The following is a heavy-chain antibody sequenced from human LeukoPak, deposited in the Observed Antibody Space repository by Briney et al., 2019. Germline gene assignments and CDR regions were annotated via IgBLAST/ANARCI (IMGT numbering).Heavy chain of an antibody. CDR3: ARDPAVGDYFDY. J-gene: IGHJ4*02. CDR1: GFTFDDYG. Sequence: TGGSLRLSCAASGFTFDDYGMSWVRQAPGKGLEWVSGINWNGGSTGYADSVKGRFTISRDNAKNSLYLQMNSLRAEDTAVYYCARDPAVGDYFDYWGQGTLVTVSS. V-gene: IGHV3-20*04. CDR2: INWNGGST.